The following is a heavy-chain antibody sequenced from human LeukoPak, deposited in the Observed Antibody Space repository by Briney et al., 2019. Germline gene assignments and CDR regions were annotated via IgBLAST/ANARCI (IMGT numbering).Heavy chain of an antibody. D-gene: IGHD3-10*01. Sequence: GGSLRLSCAASGFTFSSFAMSWVRQAPGKGLEWVSAMSGSDGRTYYADSVKGRFTISRDNSKNTLYLQMNSLRAEDTAVYYCAKGYYGSGSYPTLDNWGQGALVTVSS. CDR3: AKGYYGSGSYPTLDN. V-gene: IGHV3-23*01. J-gene: IGHJ4*02. CDR1: GFTFSSFA. CDR2: MSGSDGRT.